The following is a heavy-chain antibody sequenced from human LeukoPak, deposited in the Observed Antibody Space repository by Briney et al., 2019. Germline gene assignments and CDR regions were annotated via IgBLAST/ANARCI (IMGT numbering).Heavy chain of an antibody. V-gene: IGHV2-5*02. D-gene: IGHD1-1*01. CDR1: GFSLSTSGVG. J-gene: IGHJ4*02. CDR3: VQKIAPGVTTHFAY. Sequence: SGPTLVKPTQTLTLTGTFAGFSLSTSGVGGGWSRQPPGKTLEWLALSYWDDDKRYTPALRRRVTSTKDSSQKQAVLTLTNGNPLDTATYYCVQKIAPGVTTHFAYWGQGSLVTVHS. CDR2: SYWDDDK.